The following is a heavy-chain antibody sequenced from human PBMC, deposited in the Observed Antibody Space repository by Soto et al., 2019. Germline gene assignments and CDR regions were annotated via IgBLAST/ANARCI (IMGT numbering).Heavy chain of an antibody. CDR3: AAGGGLPRYY. CDR2: ISYSGST. D-gene: IGHD5-12*01. V-gene: IGHV4-61*01. J-gene: IGHJ4*02. Sequence: SETLSLTCTVSGGTVSSGSYYWLWIRQPPGRGLEWIGYISYSGSTNYNPSLKSRITMSIDTSKNQFSLKLSSITAADTAVYYCAAGGGLPRYYWGQGTLVTVSS. CDR1: GGTVSSGSYY.